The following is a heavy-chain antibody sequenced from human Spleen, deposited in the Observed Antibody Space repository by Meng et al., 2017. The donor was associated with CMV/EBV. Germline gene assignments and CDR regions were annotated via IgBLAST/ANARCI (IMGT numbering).Heavy chain of an antibody. CDR1: GYIFTGYY. Sequence: ASVKVSCKASGYIFTGYYIHWVRQAPGQGLEWMGWINPNSGGTNYAQKFQGRVTMTRDTSFSTAYMELSRVRSDDTAVYYCARDLAKWGRNNWFDPWGQGTLVTVSS. CDR2: INPNSGGT. D-gene: IGHD2-8*01. J-gene: IGHJ5*02. V-gene: IGHV1-2*02. CDR3: ARDLAKWGRNNWFDP.